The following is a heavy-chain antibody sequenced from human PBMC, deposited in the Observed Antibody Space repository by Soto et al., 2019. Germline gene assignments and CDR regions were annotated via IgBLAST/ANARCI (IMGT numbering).Heavy chain of an antibody. CDR3: ARDITPYGMDV. CDR1: GGSISSGGYY. Sequence: QVQLQESGPGLVKPSQTLSLTCTVSGGSISSGGYYWSWIRQHPGKGLEWIGYIYYSGSTYYNPSLKSRVTISVDASKNQFSLKLSSVTAADTAVYYCARDITPYGMDVWGQGTTVTASS. CDR2: IYYSGST. J-gene: IGHJ6*02. V-gene: IGHV4-31*03.